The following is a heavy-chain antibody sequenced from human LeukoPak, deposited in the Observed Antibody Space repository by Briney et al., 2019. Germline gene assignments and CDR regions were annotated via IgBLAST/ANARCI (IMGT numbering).Heavy chain of an antibody. CDR3: AKRLWFGPWSSVALDY. CDR2: ISGSGGST. Sequence: GGSLRLSCAASGFTVSSNYMSWVRQAPGKGLEWVSAISGSGGSTYYADSVKGRFTISRDNSKNTLYLQMNSLRAEDTAVYYCAKRLWFGPWSSVALDYWGQGTLVTVSS. V-gene: IGHV3-23*01. CDR1: GFTVSSNY. J-gene: IGHJ4*02. D-gene: IGHD3-10*01.